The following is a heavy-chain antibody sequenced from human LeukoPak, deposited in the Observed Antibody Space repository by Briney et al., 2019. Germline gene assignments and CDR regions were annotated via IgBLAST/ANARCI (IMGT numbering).Heavy chain of an antibody. V-gene: IGHV3-15*05. CDR2: IKSKGDGETT. CDR1: GFTFTNAW. J-gene: IGHJ4*02. CDR3: TTDLGATMIRGVIVS. Sequence: PGGSLRLSCAASGFTFTNAWRTWVRQAPGKGLEWVGRIKSKGDGETTDYASFVKGRFSMSRDDSRATMYLQMYSLEAEDTAVYYCTTDLGATMIRGVIVSWGQGAPVTVSS. D-gene: IGHD3-10*01.